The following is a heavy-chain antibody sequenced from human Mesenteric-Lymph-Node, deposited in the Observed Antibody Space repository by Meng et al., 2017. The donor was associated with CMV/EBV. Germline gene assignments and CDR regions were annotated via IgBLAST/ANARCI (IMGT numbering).Heavy chain of an antibody. CDR2: IKNDGSIT. V-gene: IGHV3-74*01. J-gene: IGHJ4*02. CDR1: RYHCTSYW. CDR3: IRDLVGKRDD. Sequence: EVRQVEAWGGLVSPGGLMSLLCVDSRYHCTSYWMLWCREVPGEGLVWVTRIKNDGSITSYPDSVKGRFNISRDNAKNTLYLQMSDLRADDSAVYYCIRDLVGKRDDWGQGTLVTVSS. D-gene: IGHD5-24*01.